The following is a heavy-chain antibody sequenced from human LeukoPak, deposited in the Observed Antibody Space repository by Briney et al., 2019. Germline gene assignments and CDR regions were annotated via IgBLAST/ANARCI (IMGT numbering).Heavy chain of an antibody. Sequence: SETLSLTCTVSGYSLSSDYYWGWIRQPPGKGLEWIGSIYYSGSTYYNPSLKSRVTISVDTSKNQFSLNLTSVTAADTATYYCARVGNPLVTVFAWFDPWGQGTLVTVSS. J-gene: IGHJ5*02. CDR1: GYSLSSDYY. V-gene: IGHV4-38-2*02. D-gene: IGHD3-3*01. CDR3: ARVGNPLVTVFAWFDP. CDR2: IYYSGST.